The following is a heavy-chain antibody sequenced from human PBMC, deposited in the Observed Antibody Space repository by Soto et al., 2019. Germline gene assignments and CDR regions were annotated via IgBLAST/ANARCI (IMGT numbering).Heavy chain of an antibody. CDR3: ATHPPYGPLDY. J-gene: IGHJ4*02. Sequence: PSETLSLTCTVSGGSISSYYWNWIRQPPGKGLEWIGNIYYSENTNYNPSLKSRVTISVDTSKNQFSLRLTSVTAADTAVYYCATHPPYGPLDYWGQGTLVTVSS. CDR2: IYYSENT. V-gene: IGHV4-59*08. CDR1: GGSISSYY. D-gene: IGHD4-17*01.